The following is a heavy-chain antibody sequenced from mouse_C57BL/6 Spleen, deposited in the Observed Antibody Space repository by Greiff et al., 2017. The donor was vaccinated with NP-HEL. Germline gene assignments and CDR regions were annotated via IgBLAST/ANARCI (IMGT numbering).Heavy chain of an antibody. CDR3: AREEDTRYYGSSYGYFDV. D-gene: IGHD1-1*01. CDR2: ISDGGSYT. Sequence: DVKLVESGGGLVKPGGSLKLSCAASGFTFSSYAMSWVRQTPEKRLEWVATISDGGSYTYYPDNVKGRFTISRDNAKNNLYLQMSHLKSEDTAMYYCAREEDTRYYGSSYGYFDVWGTGTTVTVSS. CDR1: GFTFSSYA. V-gene: IGHV5-4*01. J-gene: IGHJ1*03.